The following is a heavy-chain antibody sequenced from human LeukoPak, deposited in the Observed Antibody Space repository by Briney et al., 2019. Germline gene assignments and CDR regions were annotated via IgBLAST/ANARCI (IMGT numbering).Heavy chain of an antibody. D-gene: IGHD6-19*01. J-gene: IGHJ4*02. CDR1: GGSISNSSPY. CDR2: MYYSGRT. Sequence: SHSPSLTCTVSGGSISNSSPYWGWIRQPPGKGLEWFGSMYYSGRTYYSPSLMSRVTISVDTSKNQFSLKLSSVTVADTAVYYCARLPVAVPGTCSDYWGQGTLVTVSS. CDR3: ARLPVAVPGTCSDY. V-gene: IGHV4-39*01.